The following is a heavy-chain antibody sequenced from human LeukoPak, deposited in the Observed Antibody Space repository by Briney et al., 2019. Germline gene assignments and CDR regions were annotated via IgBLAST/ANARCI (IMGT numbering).Heavy chain of an antibody. J-gene: IGHJ4*02. V-gene: IGHV3-9*01. CDR3: ATSSYGGNFGLFDY. CDR1: GFTFDDYA. CDR2: ISWSSDNI. Sequence: GGSLRLSCAASGFTFDDYAMHWVRQAPGKGLEWVSGISWSSDNIDYADSVKGRFTISRDNAKNTLYLQMNSLRAEDTSVYYCATSSYGGNFGLFDYWGQGILVTVSS. D-gene: IGHD4-23*01.